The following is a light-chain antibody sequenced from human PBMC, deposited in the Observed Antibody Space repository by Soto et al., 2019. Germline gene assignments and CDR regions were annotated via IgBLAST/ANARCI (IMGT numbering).Light chain of an antibody. Sequence: DTQMTQSPSSLSASVGDRVTITCQASQDISNYLNWYQQKPGKAPKLLIYDASNLETGVPSRFSGSGSGTDFTFTISSLQPEDIATYYCQQYDSLPYTFGQGTKLEIK. V-gene: IGKV1-33*01. CDR1: QDISNY. CDR3: QQYDSLPYT. J-gene: IGKJ2*01. CDR2: DAS.